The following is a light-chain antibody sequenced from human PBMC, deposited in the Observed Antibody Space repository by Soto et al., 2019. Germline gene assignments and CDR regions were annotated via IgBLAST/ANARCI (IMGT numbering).Light chain of an antibody. CDR3: LQYYTYPRT. CDR1: QGIRSD. V-gene: IGKV1-17*01. Sequence: DIQMTQSPSSLSASVGDRVTITCRASQGIRSDLGWFQQKPGKAPKRLIYAASTLESGVPSNFSGSGSGTVFTLTISSLQAEDVATYYCLQYYTYPRTFGQGTKLEIK. J-gene: IGKJ2*01. CDR2: AAS.